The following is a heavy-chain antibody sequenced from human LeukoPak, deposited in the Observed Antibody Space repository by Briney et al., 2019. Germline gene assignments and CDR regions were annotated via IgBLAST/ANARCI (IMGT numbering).Heavy chain of an antibody. V-gene: IGHV4-39*02. Sequence: SETLSLTCTVSGGSISSSSYYWGWVRQPPGTGLESVGCIYYSGSTYYNPSLKSRVTISVDTSKNQFSLKLNSVTAAETAVYYCAREIVGSSSWYWYFDVWGRGTLVTVSS. CDR3: AREIVGSSSWYWYFDV. J-gene: IGHJ2*01. D-gene: IGHD6-13*01. CDR1: GGSISSSSYY. CDR2: IYYSGST.